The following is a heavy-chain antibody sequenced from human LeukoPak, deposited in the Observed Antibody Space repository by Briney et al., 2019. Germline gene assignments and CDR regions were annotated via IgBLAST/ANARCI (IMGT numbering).Heavy chain of an antibody. J-gene: IGHJ2*01. V-gene: IGHV3-48*02. CDR3: ARDSVGSTSYYAYWYFDL. CDR2: ISPSSRTI. CDR1: GLTFSSYS. D-gene: IGHD2-15*01. Sequence: GGSLILSCAASGLTFSSYSMNWVCQAPGKGLEWVSFISPSSRTIYYAESVKGRFTISRDNAKNSLYLQMSGLRDEDTAMYYCARDSVGSTSYYAYWYFDLWGRGTQVTVSS.